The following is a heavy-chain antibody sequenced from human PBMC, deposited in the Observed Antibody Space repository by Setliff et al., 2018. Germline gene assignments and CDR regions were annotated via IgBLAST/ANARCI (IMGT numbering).Heavy chain of an antibody. D-gene: IGHD3-3*01. J-gene: IGHJ4*02. Sequence: ASVKVSCKASGYTFTSYDINWVRQATGQGLEWMGWMNPNSGNTGYAQKFQGRVTITRNTSISTAYMELSSLRSEDTAVYYCARLPNFWSGYFDYWGQGTLVTAPQ. CDR1: GYTFTSYD. CDR2: MNPNSGNT. CDR3: ARLPNFWSGYFDY. V-gene: IGHV1-8*03.